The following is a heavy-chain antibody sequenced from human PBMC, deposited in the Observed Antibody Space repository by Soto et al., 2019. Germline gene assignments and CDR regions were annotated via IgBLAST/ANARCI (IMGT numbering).Heavy chain of an antibody. D-gene: IGHD6-13*01. V-gene: IGHV1-69*13. CDR2: IIPIFGTA. J-gene: IGHJ4*02. CDR3: ARDVSSSWYGSRYFDY. CDR1: GGTFSSYA. Sequence: EASVKFSCKASGGTFSSYAISWVRQAPGQGLEWMGGIIPIFGTANYAQKFQGRVTITADESTSTAYMELSSLRSEDTAVYYCARDVSSSWYGSRYFDYWGQGTLVTVS.